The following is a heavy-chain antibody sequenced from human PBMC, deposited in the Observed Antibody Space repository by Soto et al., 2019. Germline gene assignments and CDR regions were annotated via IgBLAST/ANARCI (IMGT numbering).Heavy chain of an antibody. Sequence: GASVKVSCKASGYTFTGYDINWVRQATGQGLEWMGWMNPNSGNTGSAQKFQGRVTMTRNTSISTAYMELTSLRPEDTAVYYCARKRRDSSSWYNWFDPWGQGTLVTVSS. V-gene: IGHV1-8*01. CDR2: MNPNSGNT. J-gene: IGHJ5*02. CDR1: GYTFTGYD. CDR3: ARKRRDSSSWYNWFDP. D-gene: IGHD6-13*01.